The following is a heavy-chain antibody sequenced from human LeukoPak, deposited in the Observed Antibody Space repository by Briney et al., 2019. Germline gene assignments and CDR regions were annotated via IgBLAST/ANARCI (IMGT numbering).Heavy chain of an antibody. CDR2: VGSDGINT. CDR1: GFTFSTYG. V-gene: IGHV3-23*01. J-gene: IGHJ4*02. D-gene: IGHD6-25*01. CDR3: AKGLAAGSQYFDY. Sequence: GGSLRLSCAASGFTFSTYGMSWVRQAPGKGLEWVSAVGSDGINTACADSVKGRFTISRDNSKNTLYLQLSSLRAEDTAVYYCAKGLAAGSQYFDYWGQGTLVTVSS.